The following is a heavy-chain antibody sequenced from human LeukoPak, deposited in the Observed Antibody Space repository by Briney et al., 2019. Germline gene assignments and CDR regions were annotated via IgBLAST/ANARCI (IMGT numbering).Heavy chain of an antibody. CDR3: ARGAYSSSSLNFDY. Sequence: PSETLSLTCAVYGGSFSGYYWSWIRQPPGKGLEWIGEINHSGSTNYNPSLKSRVTITVDTSKNQFSLKLSSVTAADTAVYYCARGAYSSSSLNFDYWGQGTLVTVSS. CDR2: INHSGST. D-gene: IGHD6-6*01. CDR1: GGSFSGYY. V-gene: IGHV4-34*01. J-gene: IGHJ4*02.